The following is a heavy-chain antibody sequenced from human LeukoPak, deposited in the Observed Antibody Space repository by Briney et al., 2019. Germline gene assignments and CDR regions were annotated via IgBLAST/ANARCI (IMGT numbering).Heavy chain of an antibody. CDR1: RLTSSSYS. CDR3: ARSTFTVTTLDPPPVPYYMDV. J-gene: IGHJ6*03. Sequence: GRSLRLSCALSRLTSSSYSMNWGRHAPGKGLEWVSYISSSIRTIFYPDSVKGRFTIYRDNAKNSLYLQMNSLRAEDTAVYYCARSTFTVTTLDPPPVPYYMDVWGKGTTVTVSS. CDR2: ISSSIRTI. V-gene: IGHV3-48*01. D-gene: IGHD4-11*01.